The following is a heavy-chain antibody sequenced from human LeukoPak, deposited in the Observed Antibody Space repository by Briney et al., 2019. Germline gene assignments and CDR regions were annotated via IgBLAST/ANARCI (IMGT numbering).Heavy chain of an antibody. CDR2: IYYTGST. V-gene: IGHV4-30-4*01. CDR1: VGSPSSSAYY. CDR3: ARSPRRVYPDSSGYYGP. Sequence: LQTLSLTCTVSVGSPSSSAYYCNWIRQPPGKGLEWIGYIYYTGSTSYNPSLKSRVIISLDTSKRQYSLSLSSVTAADTAVYYCARSPRRVYPDSSGYYGPWGTGILVTVSS. D-gene: IGHD3-22*01. J-gene: IGHJ5*02.